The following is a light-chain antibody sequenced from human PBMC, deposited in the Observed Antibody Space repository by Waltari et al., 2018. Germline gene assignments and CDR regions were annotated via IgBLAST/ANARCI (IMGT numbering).Light chain of an antibody. CDR1: SSDIGVYEY. Sequence: QSALPQPRSVSGSPGQSVTMSCTGTSSDIGVYEYVSWYQQHPGKAPKLIIHDIYRRPSGVPDRFSTSKSGNTASLTISGLQADDEAYYYCCSYTGRKTWVFGGGTKVTVL. CDR3: CSYTGRKTWV. V-gene: IGLV2-11*01. CDR2: DIY. J-gene: IGLJ3*02.